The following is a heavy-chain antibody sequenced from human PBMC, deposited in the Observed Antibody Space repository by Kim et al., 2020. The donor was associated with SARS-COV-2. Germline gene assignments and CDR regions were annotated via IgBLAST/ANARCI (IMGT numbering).Heavy chain of an antibody. Sequence: NYNPYLKSRVAISIDTSKKQFSLKLRSVTVADRATYYCATTSGNWRFFDFWGQGTLVTVSS. V-gene: IGHV4-34*01. D-gene: IGHD3-9*01. CDR3: ATTSGNWRFFDF. J-gene: IGHJ4*02.